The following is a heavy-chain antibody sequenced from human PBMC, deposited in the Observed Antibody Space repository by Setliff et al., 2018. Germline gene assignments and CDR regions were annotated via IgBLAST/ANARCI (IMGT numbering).Heavy chain of an antibody. J-gene: IGHJ4*02. CDR1: GFTFSSYE. Sequence: PGGSLSLSCAASGFTFSSYEMNWVRQAPGKGLEWVSYISSSGSTIFYADSVKGRFTISRDNAKKSLYLQMNSLRAEDTAVYYCACPDILTGLSDYWGQGTLGTVSS. D-gene: IGHD3-9*01. V-gene: IGHV3-48*03. CDR2: ISSSGSTI. CDR3: ACPDILTGLSDY.